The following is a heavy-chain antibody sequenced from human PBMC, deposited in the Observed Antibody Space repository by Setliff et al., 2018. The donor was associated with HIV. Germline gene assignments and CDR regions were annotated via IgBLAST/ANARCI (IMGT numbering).Heavy chain of an antibody. CDR2: IYSNGRT. CDR3: ARDGCLGDCYPMGWCDP. J-gene: IGHJ5*02. CDR1: RDSISSSSDY. D-gene: IGHD2-21*02. Sequence: PSETLSLTCTVSRDSISSSSDYWGWIRQSPRKGLEWIGTIYSNGRTYYNPSLKSRVTISVDTSKNQFSLKLSSVTAADTAVYYCARDGCLGDCYPMGWCDPWGQGILVTVSS. V-gene: IGHV4-39*07.